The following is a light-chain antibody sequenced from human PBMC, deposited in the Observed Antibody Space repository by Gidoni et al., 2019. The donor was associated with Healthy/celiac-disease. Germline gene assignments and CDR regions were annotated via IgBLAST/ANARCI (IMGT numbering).Light chain of an antibody. Sequence: SYVLTQPPSVSVAPGKTARITCGGNNIGSKSVHCYQQKPGQATVLVIYYDRDRPSGIPERFSGSNSGNTSTLTISRVEAGDEADYYCQVWDSSSDHPVFGTGTKVTVL. CDR1: NIGSKS. J-gene: IGLJ1*01. V-gene: IGLV3-21*04. CDR3: QVWDSSSDHPV. CDR2: YDR.